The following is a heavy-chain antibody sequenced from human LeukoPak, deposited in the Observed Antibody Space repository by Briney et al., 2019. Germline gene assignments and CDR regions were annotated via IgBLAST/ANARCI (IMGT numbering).Heavy chain of an antibody. V-gene: IGHV1-69*13. J-gene: IGHJ4*02. CDR3: ARDPYDSSGYYY. D-gene: IGHD3-22*01. CDR2: IIPIFGTA. Sequence: GASVKVSCKASGGTFSSYAISWVRQAPGQGLEWMGGIIPIFGTANYAQKFQGRVTITADESTSTAYMELSRLRSEDTAVYYCARDPYDSSGYYYWGQGTLVTVSS. CDR1: GGTFSSYA.